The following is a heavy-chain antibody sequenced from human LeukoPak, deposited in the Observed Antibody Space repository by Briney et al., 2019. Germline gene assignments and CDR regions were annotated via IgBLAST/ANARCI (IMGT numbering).Heavy chain of an antibody. CDR2: IYYSGST. CDR1: SGSISSSSYY. J-gene: IGHJ5*02. D-gene: IGHD3-10*01. V-gene: IGHV4-39*02. CDR3: AREGLNMVRGVIPKEAWGWFDP. Sequence: SETLSPTCTVSSGSISSSSYYWGWIRQPPGKGLEWIGSIYYSGSTYYNPSLKSRVTISVDTSKNQFSLKLRSVTAADTAVYYCAREGLNMVRGVIPKEAWGWFDPWGQGTLVTVSS.